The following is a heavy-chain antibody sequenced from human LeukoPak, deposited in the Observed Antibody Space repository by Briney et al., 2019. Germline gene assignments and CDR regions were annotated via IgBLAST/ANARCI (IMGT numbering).Heavy chain of an antibody. J-gene: IGHJ6*02. Sequence: GGSLRLSCAASGFTFSSYGMHWVRQAPGKGLEWVAVISYDGSTNYYADSVKGRFTISRDNSKNTPYLQMNSLRAEDTAVYYCARDAGAARYHGMDVWGQGTTVTVPS. CDR3: ARDAGAARYHGMDV. V-gene: IGHV3-30*03. CDR2: ISYDGSTN. CDR1: GFTFSSYG. D-gene: IGHD6-13*01.